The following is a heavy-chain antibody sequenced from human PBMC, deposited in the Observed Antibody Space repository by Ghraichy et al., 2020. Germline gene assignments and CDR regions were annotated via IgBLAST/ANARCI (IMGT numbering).Heavy chain of an antibody. J-gene: IGHJ4*02. V-gene: IGHV3-23*01. CDR3: AKGYGSGTVKANKYFFDS. D-gene: IGHD3-10*01. CDR1: GFTFRDFA. CDR2: ITGSGGTT. Sequence: GESLNISCAASGFTFRDFAMSWVRQAPGKGLQWVSGITGSGGTTYYADSVKGRFTISRDNSENILYLQMNSLKAEDTAMYYCAKGYGSGTVKANKYFFDSWGQGTLVTVSS.